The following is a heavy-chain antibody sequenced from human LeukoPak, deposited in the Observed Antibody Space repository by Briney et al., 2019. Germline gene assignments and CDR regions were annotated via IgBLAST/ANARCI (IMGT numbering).Heavy chain of an antibody. Sequence: GGSLRLSCAASGFTFTTYGMSWVRQAPGKGLEWVSSITGSGRSTYYADSVKGRFTISRDNAKNSLYLQMNSLRAEDTALYYCARATHYYESSGYDYWGQGTLVTVSS. CDR3: ARATHYYESSGYDY. CDR2: ITGSGRST. V-gene: IGHV3-23*01. J-gene: IGHJ4*02. CDR1: GFTFTTYG. D-gene: IGHD3-22*01.